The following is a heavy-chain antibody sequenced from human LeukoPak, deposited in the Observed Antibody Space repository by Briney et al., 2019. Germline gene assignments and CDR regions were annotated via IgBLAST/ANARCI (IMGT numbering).Heavy chain of an antibody. J-gene: IGHJ3*01. CDR2: ISITSSHI. CDR1: GFTFSQYW. D-gene: IGHD4-11*01. CDR3: ARGTTTVQRRDTFDV. Sequence: PGGPLRLSCAVSGFTFSQYWMSWVRQAPGKGLEWVASISITSSHIYYAESLRGRFAISRDNAKNSLYLQMNNLRAEDTAVYYCARGTTTVQRRDTFDVWGPGTTVTVSS. V-gene: IGHV3-21*01.